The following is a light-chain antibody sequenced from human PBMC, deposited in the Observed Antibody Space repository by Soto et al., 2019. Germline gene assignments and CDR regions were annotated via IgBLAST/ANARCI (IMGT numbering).Light chain of an antibody. V-gene: IGKV3-20*01. J-gene: IGKJ2*01. CDR1: QSVTSTY. Sequence: ENVLTQSPCTLSWSPGERATLSCRAGQSVTSTYLAWYQHKPGQAPRLLIYGASSRATGIPDRFSGSGSGTDFTLTISKLEPEDFAVYYCQQYGSSPLMYTFGQGTKRELK. CDR3: QQYGSSPLMYT. CDR2: GAS.